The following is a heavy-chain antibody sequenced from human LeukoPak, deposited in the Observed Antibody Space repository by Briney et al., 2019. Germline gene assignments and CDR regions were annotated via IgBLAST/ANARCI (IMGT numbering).Heavy chain of an antibody. Sequence: RPGGSLRLSCAASGFVFSTHSMNWVRQAPGKGLEWVSWISSSNGDIYYADSVRGRFTISRDDAKKSLYLQMNSLRAEDTVVYYCVRDADGGNSWFDSWGQGTLVTVSS. V-gene: IGHV3-21*01. J-gene: IGHJ5*01. CDR2: ISSSNGDI. CDR3: VRDADGGNSWFDS. D-gene: IGHD4-23*01. CDR1: GFVFSTHS.